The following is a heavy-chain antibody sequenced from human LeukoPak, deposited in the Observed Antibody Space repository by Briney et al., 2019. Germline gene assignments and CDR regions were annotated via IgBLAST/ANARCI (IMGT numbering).Heavy chain of an antibody. CDR1: GFTFSSSA. Sequence: GGSLRLSCAASGFTFSSSAMSWVRQAPGKGLEWVSSISGSGGSPYYADSVKGRFTISRDNSKNTLYLQMNSLRAEDTAVYYCAKSNDDFWSGHVYYYYYMDVWGKGTTVTVSS. CDR2: ISGSGGSP. J-gene: IGHJ6*03. CDR3: AKSNDDFWSGHVYYYYYMDV. D-gene: IGHD3-3*01. V-gene: IGHV3-23*01.